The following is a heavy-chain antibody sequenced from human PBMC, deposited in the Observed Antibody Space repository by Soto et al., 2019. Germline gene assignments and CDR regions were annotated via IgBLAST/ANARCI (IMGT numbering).Heavy chain of an antibody. V-gene: IGHV3-23*01. CDR1: GFTFSSYA. CDR2: ISGSGGST. D-gene: IGHD5-12*01. CDR3: AKDRVVRWLQLPDY. J-gene: IGHJ4*02. Sequence: EVQLLESGGGLVQPGGSLRLSCAASGFTFSSYAMSWVRQAPGKGLEWVSAISGSGGSTYYADSVKGRFTNSRDNSKNTLYLQMNSLRAEDTAVYYCAKDRVVRWLQLPDYWGQGTLVTVSS.